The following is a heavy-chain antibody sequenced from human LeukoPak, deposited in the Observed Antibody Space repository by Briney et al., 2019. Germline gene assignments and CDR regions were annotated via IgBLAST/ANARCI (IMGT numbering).Heavy chain of an antibody. CDR2: ISYDGSNE. D-gene: IGHD2-2*01. J-gene: IGHJ4*02. CDR3: ARDPPLLGVPHYCSSTSCPSGVFDY. V-gene: IGHV3-30*03. CDR1: GFTFSSYG. Sequence: GGSLRLSCAASGFTFSSYGMHWVRQAPGKGLEWVAVISYDGSNEYYADSVKGRFTISRDNSKNTLYLQMNSLRAEDTAVYYCARDPPLLGVPHYCSSTSCPSGVFDYWGQGTLVAVSS.